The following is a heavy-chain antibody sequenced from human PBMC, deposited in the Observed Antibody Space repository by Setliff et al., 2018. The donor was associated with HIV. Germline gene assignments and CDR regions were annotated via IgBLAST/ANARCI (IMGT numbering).Heavy chain of an antibody. CDR1: GYTFTNYA. CDR3: ARAPPRITMFGVVVSSDYYNYYMDV. Sequence: ASVKVSCKASGYTFTNYAMNWVRQAPGQGLEWMGWINTNTGNPTYAQGFTGRFVFSLDTSVSTAFLQISSLQAEDTAVYYCARAPPRITMFGVVVSSDYYNYYMDVWGKGTTVTVSS. V-gene: IGHV7-4-1*02. D-gene: IGHD3-3*01. J-gene: IGHJ6*03. CDR2: INTNTGNP.